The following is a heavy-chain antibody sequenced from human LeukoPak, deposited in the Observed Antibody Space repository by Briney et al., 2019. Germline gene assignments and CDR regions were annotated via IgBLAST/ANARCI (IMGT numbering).Heavy chain of an antibody. CDR2: IYTSGST. Sequence: SETLSLTCTVSGGSISCYYWSWIRQPAGKGLEWIGRIYTSGSTNYNPSLKSRVTMSADTSKNQFSLKLSSVTAADTAVYYCARDRVAADTYYYYYMDVWGKGTTVTISS. CDR3: ARDRVAADTYYYYYMDV. J-gene: IGHJ6*03. V-gene: IGHV4-4*07. CDR1: GGSISCYY. D-gene: IGHD6-13*01.